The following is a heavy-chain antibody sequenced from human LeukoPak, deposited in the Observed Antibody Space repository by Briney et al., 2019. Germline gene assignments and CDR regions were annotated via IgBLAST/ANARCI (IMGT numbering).Heavy chain of an antibody. CDR1: GFTFSSYA. Sequence: GGSLRLSCAASGFTFSSYAMSWVRQAPGKGLEWVSAISGSGGSTYYADPVKGRFTISRDNSKNTLYLQMNSLRAEDTAVYYCAKDLTYYDYVRGSYRKGGPGYYFDYWGQGTLVTVSS. CDR2: ISGSGGST. CDR3: AKDLTYYDYVRGSYRKGGPGYYFDY. J-gene: IGHJ4*02. V-gene: IGHV3-23*01. D-gene: IGHD3-16*02.